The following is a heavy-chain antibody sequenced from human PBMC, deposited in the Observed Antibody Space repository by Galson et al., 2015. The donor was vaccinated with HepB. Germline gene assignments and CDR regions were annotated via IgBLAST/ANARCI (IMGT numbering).Heavy chain of an antibody. CDR3: AKATERDQYSMDV. CDR1: GFTFYNYA. Sequence: SLRLSCAASGFTFYNYAVTWVRQAPGKGLEWVSAITGTGAGTFYADSVKGRFTVSRDNSKDTLYLQMNSLRAEDTAVYFCAKATERDQYSMDVWGKGTTVTVSS. V-gene: IGHV3-23*01. CDR2: ITGTGAGT. J-gene: IGHJ6*03. D-gene: IGHD2-2*01.